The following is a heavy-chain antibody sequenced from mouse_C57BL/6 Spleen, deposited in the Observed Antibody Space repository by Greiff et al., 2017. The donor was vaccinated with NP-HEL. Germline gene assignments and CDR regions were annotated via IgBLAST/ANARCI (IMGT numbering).Heavy chain of an antibody. CDR3: ARVGMVTTGAY. D-gene: IGHD2-2*01. V-gene: IGHV5-17*01. CDR2: ISSGSSTI. CDR1: GFTFSDYG. Sequence: VQLKESGGGLVKPGGSLKLSCAASGFTFSDYGMHWVRQAPVKGLEWVAYISSGSSTIYYADTVKGRFTISRDNAKNTLFLQMTSLRAEDTAMYYCARVGMVTTGAYWGQGTLVTVSA. J-gene: IGHJ3*01.